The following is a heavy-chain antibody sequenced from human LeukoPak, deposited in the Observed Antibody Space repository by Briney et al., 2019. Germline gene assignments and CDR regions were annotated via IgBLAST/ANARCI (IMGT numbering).Heavy chain of an antibody. CDR1: GYTCTSYD. V-gene: IGHV1-8*01. CDR3: ARGIFLTPDNDY. Sequence: ASVKGSCKASGYTCTSYDINWVRQATGQGLEWMGWMNPNSGNTGYAQKFQGRVTMTRNTSISTAYMELSSLRSEDTAVYYCARGIFLTPDNDYWGQGTLVTVSS. D-gene: IGHD3-3*02. J-gene: IGHJ4*02. CDR2: MNPNSGNT.